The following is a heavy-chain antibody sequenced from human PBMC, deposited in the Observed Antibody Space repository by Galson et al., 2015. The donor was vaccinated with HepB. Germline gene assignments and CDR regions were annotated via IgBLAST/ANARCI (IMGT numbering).Heavy chain of an antibody. CDR3: ARVLPRTNFFDY. V-gene: IGHV1-69*13. J-gene: IGHJ4*02. Sequence: SVKVSCKASGGTFSSYAISWVRQAPGQGLEWMGGIIPIFGTANYAQKFQGRVTITADESTSTAYMELSSLRSEDTAVYYCARVLPRTNFFDYWGQGTLVTVSS. CDR1: GGTFSSYA. CDR2: IIPIFGTA. D-gene: IGHD2-2*01.